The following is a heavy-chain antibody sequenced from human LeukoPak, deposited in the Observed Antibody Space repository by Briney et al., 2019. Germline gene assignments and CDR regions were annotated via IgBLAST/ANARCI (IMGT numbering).Heavy chain of an antibody. CDR3: ARGAESSSWSLDH. D-gene: IGHD6-13*01. Sequence: SETLSLTCAVYGGSFSGYSWNWIRQPPGKGLEWIGEINQSGNYNPSLQSRVTISRDTSKMQFSLEVRSVTAADTAVYFCARGAESSSWSLDHWGQGTLVTVSS. CDR2: INQSG. V-gene: IGHV4-34*01. CDR1: GGSFSGYS. J-gene: IGHJ4*02.